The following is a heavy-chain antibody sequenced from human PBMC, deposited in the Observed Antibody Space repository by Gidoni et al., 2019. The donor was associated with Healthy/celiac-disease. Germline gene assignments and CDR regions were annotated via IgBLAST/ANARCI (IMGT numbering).Heavy chain of an antibody. CDR2: ISAYNGNT. J-gene: IGHJ6*02. D-gene: IGHD2-2*02. Sequence: QVQLVQSGAEVTKPGASVTVSCQASRYTFTSYGLSWVRQAPGQGLEWMGWISAYNGNTNYAQKLQGRVTMTTDTSTSTAYMELRSLRSDDTAVYYCARDGCSSTSCYNGPYYYGMDVWGQGTTVTVSS. CDR1: RYTFTSYG. CDR3: ARDGCSSTSCYNGPYYYGMDV. V-gene: IGHV1-18*04.